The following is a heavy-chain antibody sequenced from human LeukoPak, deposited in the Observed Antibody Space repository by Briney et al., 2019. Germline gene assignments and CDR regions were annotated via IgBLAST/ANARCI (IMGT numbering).Heavy chain of an antibody. J-gene: IGHJ4*02. D-gene: IGHD4-17*01. V-gene: IGHV1-69*13. CDR1: GGTFSSYA. CDR3: ARAGAAFYGDYAFGY. CDR2: IIPIFGTA. Sequence: GASVKVSCKASGGTFSSYAISWVRQAPGQGLEWMGGIIPIFGTANYAQKFQGRVTITADESTSTAYMELSSLRSEDTAVYYCARAGAAFYGDYAFGYWGQGTLVTVSS.